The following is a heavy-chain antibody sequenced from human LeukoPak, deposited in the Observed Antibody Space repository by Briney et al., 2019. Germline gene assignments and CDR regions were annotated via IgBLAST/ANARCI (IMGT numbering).Heavy chain of an antibody. CDR2: IYYSGST. D-gene: IGHD3-10*01. CDR1: GGSISSYY. J-gene: IGHJ4*02. V-gene: IGHV4-59*01. Sequence: PSETLSLTCTVSGGSISSYYWSWIRQRPGKGLERIGYIYYSGSTNYNPSLKSRVTISVDTSKNQFSLKLSSVTAADTAVYYCARSPRRFFGIDYWGQGTLVTVSS. CDR3: ARSPRRFFGIDY.